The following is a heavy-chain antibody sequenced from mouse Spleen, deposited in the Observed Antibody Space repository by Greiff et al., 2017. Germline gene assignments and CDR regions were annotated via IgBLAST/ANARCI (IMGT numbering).Heavy chain of an antibody. CDR1: GYTFTSYW. V-gene: IGHV1-64*01. D-gene: IGHD1-1*01. CDR2: IHPNSGST. CDR3: AIPHYYGSSYYAMDY. J-gene: IGHJ4*01. Sequence: VQLQQPGAELVKPGASVKLSCKASGYTFTSYWMHWVKQRPGQGLEWIGMIHPNSGSTNYNEKFKSKATLTVDKSSSTAYMQLSSLTSEDSAVYYCAIPHYYGSSYYAMDYWGQGTSVTVSS.